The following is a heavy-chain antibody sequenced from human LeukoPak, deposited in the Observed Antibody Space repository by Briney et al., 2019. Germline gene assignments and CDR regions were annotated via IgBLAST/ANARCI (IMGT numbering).Heavy chain of an antibody. CDR2: IYHSGST. J-gene: IGHJ4*02. D-gene: IGHD4-17*01. Sequence: PSETLSLTCTVSGGSISSYYWGWIRQPPGKGLEWIGSIYHSGSTYYNPSLKSRVTISVDTSKNQFSLKLSSVTAADTAVYYCARAGTTVTIFDYWGQGTLVTVSS. CDR1: GGSISSYY. V-gene: IGHV4-38-2*02. CDR3: ARAGTTVTIFDY.